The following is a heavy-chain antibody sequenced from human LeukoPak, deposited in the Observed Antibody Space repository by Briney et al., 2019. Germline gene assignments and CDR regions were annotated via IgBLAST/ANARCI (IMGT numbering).Heavy chain of an antibody. V-gene: IGHV4-4*07. CDR1: GGSISSYY. J-gene: IGHJ5*02. CDR2: IYTSGST. CDR3: ARDSYYDILTGYYEDWFDP. D-gene: IGHD3-9*01. Sequence: SETLSLTCTVSGGSISSYYWSWIPQPAGKGLEWIGRIYTSGSTNYNPSLKSRVTMSVDTSKNQFSLKLSSVTAADTAVYYCARDSYYDILTGYYEDWFDPWGQGTLVTVSS.